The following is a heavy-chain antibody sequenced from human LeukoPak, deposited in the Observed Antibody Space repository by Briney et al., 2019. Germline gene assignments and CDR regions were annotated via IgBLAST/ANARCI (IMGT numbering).Heavy chain of an antibody. CDR3: GRHRFTWGSHHFPEH. CDR2: INPRGGST. J-gene: IGHJ1*01. D-gene: IGHD3-16*01. CDR1: GYSLADYH. V-gene: IGHV1-46*01. Sequence: GASVKVSCKASGYSLADYHIHWVRQAPGQGLEWMGIINPRGGSTTYAQKFQGRVTMTRDSSANTVSMEVNSLRSDDTAMYYCGRHRFTWGSHHFPEHWGQGTLVSVSS.